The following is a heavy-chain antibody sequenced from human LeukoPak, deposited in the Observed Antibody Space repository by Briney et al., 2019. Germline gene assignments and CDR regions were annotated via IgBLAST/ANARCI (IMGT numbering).Heavy chain of an antibody. J-gene: IGHJ4*02. CDR3: ARGVLHFDH. Sequence: GGSLRLSCAASGFTFSSYAMHWVRQAPGKGLEYVSAISSNGGSTYYANSVKGRFTISRDNSKNTLYLQMGSLRAEDMAVYYCARGVLHFDHWGQGTLVTVSS. CDR2: ISSNGGST. CDR1: GFTFSSYA. V-gene: IGHV3-64*01. D-gene: IGHD2/OR15-2a*01.